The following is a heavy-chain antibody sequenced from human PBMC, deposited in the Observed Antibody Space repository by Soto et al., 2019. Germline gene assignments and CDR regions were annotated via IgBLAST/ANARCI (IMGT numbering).Heavy chain of an antibody. CDR1: GGSISSYY. D-gene: IGHD2-2*01. CDR2: IYYSGST. V-gene: IGHV4-59*08. CDR3: ARGIVVVPAAMGPYEWPWFDP. J-gene: IGHJ5*02. Sequence: SETLSLTCTVSGGSISSYYWSWIRQPPGKGLEWIGYIYYSGSTNYNPSLKSRVTISVDTSKNQFSLKLSSVTAADTAVYYCARGIVVVPAAMGPYEWPWFDPWGQGTLVTVSS.